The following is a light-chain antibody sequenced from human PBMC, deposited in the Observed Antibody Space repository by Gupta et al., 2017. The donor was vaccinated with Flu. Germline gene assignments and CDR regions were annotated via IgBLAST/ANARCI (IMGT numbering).Light chain of an antibody. V-gene: IGLV2-14*01. CDR2: DVS. J-gene: IGLJ2*01. CDR1: SSDVGGYNH. CDR3: SSYTISGTLVL. Sequence: QSALTQPASVSGSPGQSIPISCSGTSSDVGGYNHVSWYQHHPGKAPKLLIYDVSNRPSGISNRFSGSKSGNAASLTISGIQSEDEADYYCSSYTISGTLVLFGGGTKLTVL.